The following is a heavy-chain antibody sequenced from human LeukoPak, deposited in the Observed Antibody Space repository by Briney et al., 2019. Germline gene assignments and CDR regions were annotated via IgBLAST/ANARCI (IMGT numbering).Heavy chain of an antibody. CDR1: GGSFSGYY. Sequence: PSETLSLISAVYGGSFSGYYGSWIRQPPGKGLEWIGEINHSGSTNYNSSLKSRVTISVDTSKNQFSLKLSSVTAADTAVYYCARDYYGSGSYSDGGFDPWGHETLVTVSS. CDR3: ARDYYGSGSYSDGGFDP. CDR2: INHSGST. V-gene: IGHV4-34*01. J-gene: IGHJ5*02. D-gene: IGHD3-10*01.